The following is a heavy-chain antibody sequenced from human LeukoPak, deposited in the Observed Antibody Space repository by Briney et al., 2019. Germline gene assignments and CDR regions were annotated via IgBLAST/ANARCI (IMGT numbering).Heavy chain of an antibody. CDR1: GYTFTGYY. J-gene: IGHJ4*02. CDR2: INPKSGGT. CDR3: ASGPRSTIFGVDSYYFDY. V-gene: IGHV1-2*02. D-gene: IGHD3-3*01. Sequence: ASVKVSCKASGYTFTGYYMHWVRQAPGQGLEWMGWINPKSGGTKSPQKFQGRVTMTRDTSTSTAYLELSRLRSDDTAVYYCASGPRSTIFGVDSYYFDYWGQGTLVTVSS.